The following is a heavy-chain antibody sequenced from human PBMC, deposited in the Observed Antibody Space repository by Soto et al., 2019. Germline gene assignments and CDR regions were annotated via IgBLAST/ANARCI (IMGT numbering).Heavy chain of an antibody. CDR2: IDPNSGGT. Sequence: GASVKVSCKASGYTFTGYYMHWVRQARGQGLEWMGWIDPNSGGTNYAQKFQGRVTMTRDTSISTAYMELSRLRSDDTAVYYCARDLNGNEQYCSSTSCYIYYYYGMDVWGQGTTVTVSS. CDR1: GYTFTGYY. V-gene: IGHV1-2*02. CDR3: ARDLNGNEQYCSSTSCYIYYYYGMDV. J-gene: IGHJ6*02. D-gene: IGHD2-2*02.